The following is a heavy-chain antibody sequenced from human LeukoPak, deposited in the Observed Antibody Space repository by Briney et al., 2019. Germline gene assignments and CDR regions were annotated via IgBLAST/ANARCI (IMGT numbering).Heavy chain of an antibody. CDR1: GGSISSSY. CDR2: IYYSGST. CDR3: AIGPRGSSGGSCYSI. D-gene: IGHD2-15*01. J-gene: IGHJ4*02. Sequence: SETLSLTCTDAGGSISSSYWSSVSQPPGKGLEWIGYIYYSGSTNYNPSLKSRVTISVDTSKNQFSLKLSSVTAADTAVYYCAIGPRGSSGGSCYSIWGQGTLVTVSS. V-gene: IGHV4-59*01.